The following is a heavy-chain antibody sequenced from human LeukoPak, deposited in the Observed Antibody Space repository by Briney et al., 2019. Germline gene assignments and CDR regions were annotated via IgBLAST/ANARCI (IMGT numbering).Heavy chain of an antibody. V-gene: IGHV1-8*01. Sequence: ASVKVSCKASGYTFTSYDIHWVRQATGQGLEWMGRMNPNRGDTDYAQKFQGRVTMTRNTSISTAYMELSSLRSDDTAVYYCARGGGSTWTQRGYFQHWGQGTLVTVSS. J-gene: IGHJ1*01. CDR1: GYTFTSYD. CDR3: ARGGGSTWTQRGYFQH. D-gene: IGHD6-13*01. CDR2: MNPNRGDT.